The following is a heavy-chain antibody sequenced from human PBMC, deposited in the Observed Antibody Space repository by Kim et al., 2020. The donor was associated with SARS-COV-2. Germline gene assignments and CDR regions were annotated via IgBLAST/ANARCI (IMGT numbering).Heavy chain of an antibody. CDR2: ISSSSSYI. CDR1: GFSFDDYG. Sequence: GGSLRLSCAASGFSFDDYGMSWVRQAPGKGLEWVSSISSSSSYIYYADSVKGRFTISRDNAKNSLYLQMNSLRAEDTAVYYCARLTTVKGAFDIWGQGTMVTVSS. D-gene: IGHD4-17*01. J-gene: IGHJ3*02. CDR3: ARLTTVKGAFDI. V-gene: IGHV3-21*01.